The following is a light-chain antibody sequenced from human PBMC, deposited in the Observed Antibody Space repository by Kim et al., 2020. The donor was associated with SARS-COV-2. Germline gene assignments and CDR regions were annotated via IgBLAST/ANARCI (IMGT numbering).Light chain of an antibody. CDR1: SNNVGNQG. Sequence: LTQPPSVSKGLRQTATLTCTGNSNNVGNQGAAWLQQHQGHPPELLSYRNNNRPSGISERLSASRSGNTASLTITGLQPEDEADYYCSAWDSSLSAWVFGGGTQLTVL. CDR2: RNN. CDR3: SAWDSSLSAWV. V-gene: IGLV10-54*01. J-gene: IGLJ3*02.